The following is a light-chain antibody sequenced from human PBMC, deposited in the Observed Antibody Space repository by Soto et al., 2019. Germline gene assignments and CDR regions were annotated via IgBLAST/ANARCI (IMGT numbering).Light chain of an antibody. CDR3: QQYNNLPLT. J-gene: IGKJ5*01. V-gene: IGKV3-15*01. CDR1: QSVSSN. Sequence: EIVITQSPATLSVSPGERATLSCSASQSVSSNLAWYRQKPGQAPRLLIYGASSRATGIPVRVSGSGSGTDFTLTISSLQSEDFAVYYCQQYNNLPLTFGQGTRLEIK. CDR2: GAS.